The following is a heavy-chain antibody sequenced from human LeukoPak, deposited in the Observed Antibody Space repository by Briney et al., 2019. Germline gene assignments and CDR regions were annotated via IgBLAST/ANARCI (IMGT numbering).Heavy chain of an antibody. CDR3: ARDEGTDFDY. Sequence: PGRSLRLSCVASGFTFSNYAMHWVRQAPGKGLEWVALISYGGGEKYYADSVKGRFTISRDDSKKTVYLQMDGLRVEDTAVYFCARDEGTDFDYWGRGTLVTVSS. J-gene: IGHJ4*02. CDR2: ISYGGGEK. V-gene: IGHV3-30*01. CDR1: GFTFSNYA.